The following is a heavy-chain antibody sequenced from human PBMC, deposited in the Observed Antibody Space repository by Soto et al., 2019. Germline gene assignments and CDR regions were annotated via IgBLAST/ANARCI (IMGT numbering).Heavy chain of an antibody. Sequence: SETLSLTCSVSGAALNSGNYYRSWIRQVPGKGLEWIGHIYVTGAVDYNPSLRDRITISQDTSERQFSLNLRLVTAADTAVYYCARLRIATNNYKWFDPWGQGTLVTVSS. CDR3: ARLRIATNNYKWFDP. D-gene: IGHD2-21*01. CDR1: GAALNSGNYY. CDR2: IYVTGAV. V-gene: IGHV4-31*03. J-gene: IGHJ5*02.